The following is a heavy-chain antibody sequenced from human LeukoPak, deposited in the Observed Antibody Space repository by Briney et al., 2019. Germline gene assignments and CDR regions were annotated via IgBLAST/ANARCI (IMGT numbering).Heavy chain of an antibody. CDR2: INHSGST. CDR3: ARWENMTTVERYFDY. CDR1: GGSFSGYY. V-gene: IGHV4-34*01. J-gene: IGHJ4*02. Sequence: PSETLPLTCAVYGGSFSGYYWSWIRQPPGKGLEWIGEINHSGSTNYNPSLKSRVTISVDTSKNQFSLKLSSVTAADTAVYYCARWENMTTVERYFDYWGQGTLVTVSS. D-gene: IGHD4-23*01.